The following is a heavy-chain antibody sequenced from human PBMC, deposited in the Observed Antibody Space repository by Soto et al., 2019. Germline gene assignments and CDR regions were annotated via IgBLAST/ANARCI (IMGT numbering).Heavy chain of an antibody. D-gene: IGHD3-22*01. J-gene: IGHJ3*02. V-gene: IGHV3-23*01. CDR3: AKSLASSGSINAFDI. CDR1: GFTFSSYA. CDR2: ISGSGGST. Sequence: HLGGSLRLSCAASGFTFSSYAMSWVRQAPGKGLEWVSAISGSGGSTYYADSVKGRFTISRDNSKNTLYLQMNSLRAEDTAVFYCAKSLASSGSINAFDIWAQGTMVTVSS.